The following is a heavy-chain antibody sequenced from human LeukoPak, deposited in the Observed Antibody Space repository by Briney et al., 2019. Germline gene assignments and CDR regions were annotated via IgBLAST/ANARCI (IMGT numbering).Heavy chain of an antibody. CDR1: GFSLSRSGMC. D-gene: IGHD3-9*01. CDR2: IDRDGDK. CDR3: ARTNYLLRYFDY. Sequence: GSGPTLVNPTQTLTLTCTFSGFSLSRSGMCVSWLRQPPGKALEWLARIDRDGDKFYSTALKSRLIISKDTSRNQVTLIVTNMDPVDTATYYCARTNYLLRYFDYWGQGALVTVSS. J-gene: IGHJ4*02. V-gene: IGHV2-70*17.